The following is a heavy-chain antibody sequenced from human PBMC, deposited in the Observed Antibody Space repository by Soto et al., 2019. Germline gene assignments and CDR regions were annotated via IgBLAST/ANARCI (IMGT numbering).Heavy chain of an antibody. CDR3: AYTRGHPDSSGYYPNAFDL. Sequence: SGPTLVNPTQTLTLTCTFSGFSLSTSGVGVGWIRQPPGKALEWLALIYWDGDKRYRPSLKSRLTITKDTSKNQVVLTMTNMDPVDTATYYCAYTRGHPDSSGYYPNAFDLWGRGT. CDR1: GFSLSTSGVG. J-gene: IGHJ3*01. CDR2: IYWDGDK. D-gene: IGHD3-22*01. V-gene: IGHV2-5*02.